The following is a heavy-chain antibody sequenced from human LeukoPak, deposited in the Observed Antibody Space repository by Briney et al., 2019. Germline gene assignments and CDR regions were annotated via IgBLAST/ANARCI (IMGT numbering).Heavy chain of an antibody. J-gene: IGHJ4*02. Sequence: GGSLRLSCAASGFTFNMYWMTWVRQAPGKGLESVAYINKDGSDKYYVDFVKGRFTVSRDNAKNSLYLQMNSLRAEDTAVYYCARDAGYGGNSDYWGQGTLVTVSS. D-gene: IGHD4-23*01. CDR2: INKDGSDK. CDR1: GFTFNMYW. CDR3: ARDAGYGGNSDY. V-gene: IGHV3-7*01.